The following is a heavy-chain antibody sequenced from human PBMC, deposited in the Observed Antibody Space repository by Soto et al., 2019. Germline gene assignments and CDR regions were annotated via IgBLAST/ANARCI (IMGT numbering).Heavy chain of an antibody. V-gene: IGHV3-53*02. J-gene: IGHJ4*02. CDR2: IYSGGST. D-gene: IGHD2-2*02. CDR1: GFTVSNNY. Sequence: EVQLVETGGGLIQPGGSLRLSCAASGFTVSNNYMSWVRQAPGKGMEWVSLIYSGGSTFYADSVKGRFTISRDNSKNTLFLQMNSLRAEDTAVYFCATYTSLDYWGQGTLVTVSS. CDR3: ATYTSLDY.